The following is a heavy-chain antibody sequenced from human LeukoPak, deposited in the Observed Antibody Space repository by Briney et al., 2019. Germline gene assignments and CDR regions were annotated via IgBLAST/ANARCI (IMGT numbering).Heavy chain of an antibody. CDR2: ISYDGRYQ. V-gene: IGHV3-30*04. CDR3: ARMMTDFDGSGHDIQRGAFDI. D-gene: IGHD3-22*01. CDR1: GFTFNRYR. Sequence: GGSLRLSCAASGFTFNRYRLHWVRQAPGKGLEWVAVISYDGRYQFYADSVKGRFTVSRDNSKNTLSLQMKSLRAEDTAVYHCARMMTDFDGSGHDIQRGAFDIWGQGTMVTVS. J-gene: IGHJ3*02.